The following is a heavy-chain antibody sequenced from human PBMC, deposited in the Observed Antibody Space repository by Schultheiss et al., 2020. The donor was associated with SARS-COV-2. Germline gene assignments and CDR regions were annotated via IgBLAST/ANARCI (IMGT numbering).Heavy chain of an antibody. CDR2: IYSGGST. D-gene: IGHD3-16*02. V-gene: IGHV3-66*02. CDR3: ARDHVAGGVIVGR. CDR1: GFTFSDYY. Sequence: GGSLRLSCAASGFTFSDYYMSWVRQAPGKGLEWVSLIYSGGSTYYADSVKGRFTISRDNSKNTLYLQMNSLRADDTAVYYCARDHVAGGVIVGRWGQGTLVTVSS. J-gene: IGHJ4*02.